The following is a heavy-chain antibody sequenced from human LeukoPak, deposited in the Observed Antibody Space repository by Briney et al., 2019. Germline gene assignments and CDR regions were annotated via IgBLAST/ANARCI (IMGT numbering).Heavy chain of an antibody. D-gene: IGHD6-13*01. CDR2: IYNSGST. Sequence: SETLSLTCSVSGGSISSSTYYWGWTRQPPGKGLEWIWNIYNSGSTYYNPSLKSRVTISVDTSKNQFSLKLSSVTAADTAVYYCARQAYGSNLGWFDPWGQGTLVTVSS. CDR3: ARQAYGSNLGWFDP. V-gene: IGHV4-39*01. J-gene: IGHJ5*02. CDR1: GGSISSSTYY.